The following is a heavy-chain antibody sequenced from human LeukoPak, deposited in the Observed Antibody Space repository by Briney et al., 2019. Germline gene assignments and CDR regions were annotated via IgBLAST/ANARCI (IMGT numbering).Heavy chain of an antibody. D-gene: IGHD3-22*01. CDR1: GYSISSGYY. J-gene: IGHJ2*01. V-gene: IGHV4-38-2*02. CDR3: ARAPYRDYYDSSGHYWYFDL. Sequence: SETLSLTCTVSGYSISSGYYWGWIRQPPGKGLEWIGSIHHSGSTYYNPSLKSRVTISVDTSKNQFSLKLSSVTAADTAVYYCARAPYRDYYDSSGHYWYFDLWGRGTLVTVSS. CDR2: IHHSGST.